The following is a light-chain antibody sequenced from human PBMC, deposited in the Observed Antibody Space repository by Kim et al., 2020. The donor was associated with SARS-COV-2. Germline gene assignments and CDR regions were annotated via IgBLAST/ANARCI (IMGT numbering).Light chain of an antibody. V-gene: IGKV4-1*01. CDR1: QSVLSSSNNKNY. CDR2: WAS. Sequence: ATINCKSSQSVLSSSNNKNYLAWFQQKPGQPPKLLIYWASTRESGVPDRFSGSGSGTDFTLTIGSLQAEDVAVYYCQHYYSTPPTFGQGTRLEIK. J-gene: IGKJ5*01. CDR3: QHYYSTPPT.